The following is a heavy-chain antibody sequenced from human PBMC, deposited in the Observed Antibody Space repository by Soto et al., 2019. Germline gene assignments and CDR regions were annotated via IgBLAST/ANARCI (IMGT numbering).Heavy chain of an antibody. J-gene: IGHJ5*02. D-gene: IGHD3-22*01. CDR1: GGSISSSSYY. V-gene: IGHV4-39*01. Sequence: SETLSLTCAVSGGSISSSSYYWGWIRQPPGKGLEWIGSIYYSGSTYYNPSLKSRVTISVDTSKNQFSLRLSSVTAADTAVYYCARRPAYYTDSSGYYYGVFDPWGQGALVTVS. CDR2: IYYSGST. CDR3: ARRPAYYTDSSGYYYGVFDP.